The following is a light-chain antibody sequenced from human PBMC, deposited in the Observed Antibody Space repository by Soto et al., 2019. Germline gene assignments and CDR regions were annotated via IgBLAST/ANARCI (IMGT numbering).Light chain of an antibody. CDR2: EDS. J-gene: IGLJ3*02. CDR3: CSYAGSSTSWV. Sequence: QSALTQPASVSGSPGQSITISCTGTSSDAGNYNFVSWYQQHPGKAPKVIIYEDSTRPSGVSNRISGSKSGNTASLTISGLQAEDEADYYCCSYAGSSTSWVFVGGTKVTVL. CDR1: SSDAGNYNF. V-gene: IGLV2-23*01.